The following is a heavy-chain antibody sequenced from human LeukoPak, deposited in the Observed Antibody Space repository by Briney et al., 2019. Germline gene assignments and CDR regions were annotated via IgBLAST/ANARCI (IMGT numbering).Heavy chain of an antibody. CDR2: TKHNNGGT. V-gene: IGHV1-2*02. CDR3: ARDPRKEVVPRAILGHSYGMHF. J-gene: IGHJ6*02. Sequence: GSSVPVSRKHSHYLLPYFYLHWVRQPPGQRLEWLGYTKHNNGGTSYAQKFQGRVTMTRDTSISTAYMELSSQTSHDPAVYSCARDPRKEVVPRAILGHSYGMHFWAQGTTVTVSS. D-gene: IGHD3-10*01. CDR1: HYLLPYFY.